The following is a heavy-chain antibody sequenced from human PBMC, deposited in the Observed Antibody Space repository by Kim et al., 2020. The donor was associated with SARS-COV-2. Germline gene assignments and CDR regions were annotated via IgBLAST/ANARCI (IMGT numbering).Heavy chain of an antibody. J-gene: IGHJ4*02. CDR1: GGTFSSYA. CDR2: IIPIFGTA. V-gene: IGHV1-69*13. CDR3: AGYDFWRGTMGYFDY. D-gene: IGHD3-3*01. Sequence: SVKVSCKASGGTFSSYAISWVRQAPGQELEWMGGIIPIFGTANYAQKFQGRVTITADESTSTAYMELSSLRSEDTAVYYCAGYDFWRGTMGYFDYWGQGTLVTVSS.